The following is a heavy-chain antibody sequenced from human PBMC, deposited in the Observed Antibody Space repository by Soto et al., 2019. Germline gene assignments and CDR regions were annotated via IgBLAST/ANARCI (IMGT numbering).Heavy chain of an antibody. CDR1: GFTIKNYG. CDR3: ARDWGLDWLLQDRFDS. V-gene: IGHV3-30*03. Sequence: QVQLVESGGGVVQPGRSLRLSCAASGFTIKNYGMHWVRQTPGKGLEWVAVISSDGNNKEYGDSAKGRFTISRDNSKNTLYLQMNNLRADDTAVYYWARDWGLDWLLQDRFDSWGQGTLVTVSS. J-gene: IGHJ4*02. CDR2: ISSDGNNK. D-gene: IGHD3-9*01.